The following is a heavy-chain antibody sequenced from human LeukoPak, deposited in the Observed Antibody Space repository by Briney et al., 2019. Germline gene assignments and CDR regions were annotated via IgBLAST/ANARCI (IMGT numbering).Heavy chain of an antibody. CDR2: INHSGST. V-gene: IGHV4-34*01. Sequence: PSETLSLTCAVYGGSFSGYYWSWIRQPPGKGLEWIGEINHSGSTNYNPSLKSRVTISVDTSKNQFSLKLSSVTAADTAVYYCARGAGGYNLRWFDPWGQGTLVTVSS. J-gene: IGHJ5*02. CDR3: ARGAGGYNLRWFDP. CDR1: GGSFSGYY. D-gene: IGHD5-24*01.